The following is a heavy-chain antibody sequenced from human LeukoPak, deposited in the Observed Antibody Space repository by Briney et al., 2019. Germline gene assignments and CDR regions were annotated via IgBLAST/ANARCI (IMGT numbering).Heavy chain of an antibody. CDR2: INWNGGST. Sequence: GGSLRLSCAASGXTFDDYGMTWVRQAPGKGLEWVSGINWNGGSTGYADSVKGRFTISRDNAKNSLYLQMNSLRAEDTAFYYCARAMTDNYYYGMDVWGQGTTVTVSS. D-gene: IGHD2-21*02. J-gene: IGHJ6*02. CDR3: ARAMTDNYYYGMDV. CDR1: GXTFDDYG. V-gene: IGHV3-20*04.